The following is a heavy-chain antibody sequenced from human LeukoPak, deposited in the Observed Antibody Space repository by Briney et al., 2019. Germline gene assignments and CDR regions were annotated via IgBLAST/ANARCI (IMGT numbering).Heavy chain of an antibody. Sequence: GGSLRLSCEVSGVTFSNDPISWVRQGPEKGLEWVSSISGSGHNTDYAESVKGRFTISRDDSKNTLWLQMNSLRADDTAVYFCAKQATGGYYPFDFWGQGTLVTVSS. V-gene: IGHV3-23*01. J-gene: IGHJ4*02. D-gene: IGHD2-8*02. CDR3: AKQATGGYYPFDF. CDR1: GVTFSNDP. CDR2: ISGSGHNT.